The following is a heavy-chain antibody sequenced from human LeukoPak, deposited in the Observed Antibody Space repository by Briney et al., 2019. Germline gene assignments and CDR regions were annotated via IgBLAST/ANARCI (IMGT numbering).Heavy chain of an antibody. CDR2: INPNSGGT. CDR1: GYTFTGYY. D-gene: IGHD5-24*01. Sequence: ASVKVSCKASGYTFTGYYMHWVRQAPGQGLEWMGWINPNSGGTNYAQKFQCRVTMTRNTSISTAYMELSRLRSDDTAVYYCARELDGYNSDYWGQGTLVTVSS. V-gene: IGHV1-2*02. J-gene: IGHJ4*02. CDR3: ARELDGYNSDY.